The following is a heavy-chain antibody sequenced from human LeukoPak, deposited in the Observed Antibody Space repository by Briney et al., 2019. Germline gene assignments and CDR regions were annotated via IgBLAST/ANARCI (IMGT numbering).Heavy chain of an antibody. J-gene: IGHJ4*02. D-gene: IGHD6-13*01. Sequence: ASVTVSCKASAYTFTGYYMHWVRQAPGQGLEWMGWINPNSGGTNYAQKFQGRVTMTRDTSISTAYMELSRLRSDDTAVYYCARASTAAGPLYWGQGILVTVSS. CDR3: ARASTAAGPLY. CDR1: AYTFTGYY. V-gene: IGHV1-2*02. CDR2: INPNSGGT.